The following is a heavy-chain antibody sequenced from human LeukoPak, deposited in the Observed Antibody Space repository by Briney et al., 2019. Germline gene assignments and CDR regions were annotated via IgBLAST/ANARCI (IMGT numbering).Heavy chain of an antibody. Sequence: LGGSLRLSCVASGFTLSSYAMSWVRQAPGKGLEWVSAISVSGNTYHADSVKGRFTISRDSSKNTLYLQMNRLRAEDAAVYYCAKEKIIGFVFDGFDIWGQGTMVTVSS. CDR1: GFTLSSYA. J-gene: IGHJ3*02. V-gene: IGHV3-23*01. D-gene: IGHD2/OR15-2a*01. CDR3: AKEKIIGFVFDGFDI. CDR2: ISVSGNT.